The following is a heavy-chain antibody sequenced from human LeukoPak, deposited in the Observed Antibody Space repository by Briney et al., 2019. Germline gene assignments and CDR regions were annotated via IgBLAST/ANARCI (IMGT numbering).Heavy chain of an antibody. V-gene: IGHV3-30*03. CDR2: ISYDGSNK. CDR1: GFTFSSYG. Sequence: GRSLRLSCAASGFTFSSYGMHWVRQAPGKGLEWVAVISYDGSNKYYADSVKGRFTISRDNSKSTLYLQMNSLRSEDTAVYYCARGMRWLQSLYYWGQGTLVTVSS. J-gene: IGHJ4*02. D-gene: IGHD5-24*01. CDR3: ARGMRWLQSLYY.